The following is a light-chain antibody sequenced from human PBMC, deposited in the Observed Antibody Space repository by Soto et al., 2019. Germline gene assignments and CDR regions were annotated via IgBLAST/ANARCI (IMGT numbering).Light chain of an antibody. CDR2: AAS. CDR1: QGIRND. J-gene: IGKJ3*01. Sequence: AMQMTQSPASRSASVGYRLPITCRASQGIRNDVAWFQQNPGQAPKLLLSAASNLHSGVPAMFSGRGSGTDFTLTITSLKPEDLATYYCLQKYFYPFTFGPGTKLDI. V-gene: IGKV1-6*01. CDR3: LQKYFYPFT.